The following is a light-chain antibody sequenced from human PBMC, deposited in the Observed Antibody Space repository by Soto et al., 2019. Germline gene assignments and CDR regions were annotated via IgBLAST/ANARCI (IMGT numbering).Light chain of an antibody. J-gene: IGLJ2*01. CDR3: QVWDSTSDHVV. Sequence: SYELTQPPSVSEAPGQTARITCEGNNIGSKNVHWYQQKPGQAPALVVYDDRGRPSVVPERLSGSNSGNTATLTISRVEAGDEADYYCQVWDSTSDHVVFGGGIKVTVL. CDR1: NIGSKN. V-gene: IGLV3-21*02. CDR2: DDR.